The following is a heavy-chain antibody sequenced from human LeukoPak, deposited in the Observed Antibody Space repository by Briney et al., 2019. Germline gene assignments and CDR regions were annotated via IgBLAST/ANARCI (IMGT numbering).Heavy chain of an antibody. CDR1: GFTFASYG. CDR2: ISGGGGST. Sequence: GGSLRLSCAASGFTFASYGMSWVRQAPGKGLEWVSAISGGGGSTYYADSVKGRFTISRDNSKNTLYLQMNSLRAEDTAVYYCARDKGYSYGLTGMDVWGQGTTVTVSS. V-gene: IGHV3-23*01. CDR3: ARDKGYSYGLTGMDV. J-gene: IGHJ6*02. D-gene: IGHD5-18*01.